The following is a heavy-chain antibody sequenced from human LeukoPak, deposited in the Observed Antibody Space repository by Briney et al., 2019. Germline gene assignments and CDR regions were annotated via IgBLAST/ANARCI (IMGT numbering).Heavy chain of an antibody. CDR3: ARDEDVEGGYYFDY. CDR2: IYYSGST. V-gene: IGHV4-39*07. CDR1: GGSISSSSYY. J-gene: IGHJ4*02. Sequence: PSETLSLTCTVSGGSISSSSYYWGWIRQPPGKGLEWIGSIYYSGSTYYNPSLKSRVTISVDTSKNQFSLKLSSVTAADTAVYYCARDEDVEGGYYFDYWGQGTLVTVSS. D-gene: IGHD2-15*01.